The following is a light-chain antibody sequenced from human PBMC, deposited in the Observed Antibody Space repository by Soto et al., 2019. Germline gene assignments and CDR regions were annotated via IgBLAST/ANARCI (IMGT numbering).Light chain of an antibody. CDR3: AAWDDSLNGPV. J-gene: IGLJ3*02. CDR1: SSNIGSNT. V-gene: IGLV1-44*01. CDR2: SNN. Sequence: QSVLTQPPSASGTPGQRVTISCSGSSSNIGSNTVNWYQQLPGTAPKLLIYSNNQRPSGVPDRFSGSKSGTSASLAISGLQDEDEADYYCAAWDDSLNGPVFGGGTQLTVL.